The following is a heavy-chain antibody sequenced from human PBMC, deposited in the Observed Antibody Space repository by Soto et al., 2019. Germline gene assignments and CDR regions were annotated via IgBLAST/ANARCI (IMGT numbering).Heavy chain of an antibody. CDR3: AKDLLTTDYYYYYGMDV. CDR2: ISGSGGST. J-gene: IGHJ6*02. Sequence: GGSLRLSCAASGFTFSSYAMSWVRQAPGKGLEWVSAISGSGGSTYYADSVKGRFTISRDNSKKVLYLQMSSLRAEDTAVYYCAKDLLTTDYYYYYGMDVWGQGTTVTVSS. D-gene: IGHD4-17*01. V-gene: IGHV3-23*01. CDR1: GFTFSSYA.